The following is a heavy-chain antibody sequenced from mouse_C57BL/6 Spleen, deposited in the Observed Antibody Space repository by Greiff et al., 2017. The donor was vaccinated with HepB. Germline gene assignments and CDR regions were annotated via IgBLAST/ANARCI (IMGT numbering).Heavy chain of an antibody. V-gene: IGHV7-3*01. J-gene: IGHJ1*03. D-gene: IGHD2-3*01. CDR3: ARSDGYYRLSFDV. CDR2: IRNKANGYTT. Sequence: EVQGMESGGGLVQPGGSLSLSCAASGFTFTDYYMSWVRQPPGKALEWLGFIRNKANGYTTEYSASVKGRFPISRANSQSILYLQMNALGAEDSAIYYWARSDGYYRLSFDVWGTGTTVTVSS. CDR1: GFTFTDYY.